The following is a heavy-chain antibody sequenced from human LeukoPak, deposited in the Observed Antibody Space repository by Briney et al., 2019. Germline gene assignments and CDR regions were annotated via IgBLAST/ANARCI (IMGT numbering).Heavy chain of an antibody. CDR1: GLTVSDYY. D-gene: IGHD3-16*01. Sequence: PGGSLRLSCAASGLTVSDYYISWIRQAPGKGLEWVSYISSSGSTIYYADSVKGRFTISRDNAKNSLYLQMNSLRAEDTAVYYCARGLGYGDYYGMDVWGQGTTVTVSS. J-gene: IGHJ6*02. CDR3: ARGLGYGDYYGMDV. V-gene: IGHV3-11*01. CDR2: ISSSGSTI.